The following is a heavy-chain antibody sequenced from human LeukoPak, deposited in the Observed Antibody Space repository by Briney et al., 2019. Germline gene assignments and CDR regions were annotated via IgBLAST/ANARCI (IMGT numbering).Heavy chain of an antibody. CDR1: GGSFSGYY. CDR2: INHSGST. V-gene: IGHV4-34*01. D-gene: IGHD2-2*01. CDR3: ARGRLGCSSTSCYSGLDWFDP. J-gene: IGHJ5*02. Sequence: SETLSLTCAVYGGSFSGYYWSWIRQPPGKGLAWIGEINHSGSTNYNPSLKSRVTISVDTSKNQFSLKLSSVTAADTAVYYCARGRLGCSSTSCYSGLDWFDPWGQGTLVTVSS.